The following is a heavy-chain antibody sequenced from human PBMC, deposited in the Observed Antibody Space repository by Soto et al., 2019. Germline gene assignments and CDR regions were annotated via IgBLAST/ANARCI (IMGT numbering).Heavy chain of an antibody. CDR2: MNPNSGNT. J-gene: IGHJ4*02. CDR3: VRGQYYYDSSGYTGGY. D-gene: IGHD3-22*01. Sequence: QVQLVQSGAEVKKPGASVKVSCKASGYTFTSYDINWVRQATGQGLEWMGWMNPNSGNTGYAQKFQGRVTMTRNTSISTAYMELSSLRSEDTAVYYCVRGQYYYDSSGYTGGYWGQGTLVTVSS. CDR1: GYTFTSYD. V-gene: IGHV1-8*01.